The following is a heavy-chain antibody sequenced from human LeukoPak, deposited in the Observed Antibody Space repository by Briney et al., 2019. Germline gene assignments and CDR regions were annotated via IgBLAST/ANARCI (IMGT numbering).Heavy chain of an antibody. CDR3: ARVKDGYNLGAFDI. J-gene: IGHJ3*02. Sequence: ASVKVSCKASGGTFSSYAISWVRQAPGQGLEWMGGIIPIFGTANYAQKFQGRVTITADESTSTAYMELSSLRSEDTAVYYCARVKDGYNLGAFDIWGQGTMVTVSS. CDR1: GGTFSSYA. CDR2: IIPIFGTA. D-gene: IGHD5-24*01. V-gene: IGHV1-69*01.